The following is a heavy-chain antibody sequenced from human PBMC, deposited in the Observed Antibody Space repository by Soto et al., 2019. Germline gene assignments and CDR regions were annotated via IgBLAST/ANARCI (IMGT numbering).Heavy chain of an antibody. D-gene: IGHD1-26*01. CDR3: LVSGNYRFDY. Sequence: EVQLVESGGGLVQPGESLRLSCAASGFTFSSYWMHWVRQTPGKGLVWVARINGAGSSTSYADSVKGRFTISRDNAKNTLYLQMSSLRAEDTAVYYCLVSGNYRFDYWGPGSLVTVSS. V-gene: IGHV3-74*01. J-gene: IGHJ4*02. CDR2: INGAGSST. CDR1: GFTFSSYW.